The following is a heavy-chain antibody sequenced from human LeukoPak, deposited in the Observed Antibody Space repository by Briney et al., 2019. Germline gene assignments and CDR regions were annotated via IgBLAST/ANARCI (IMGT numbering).Heavy chain of an antibody. Sequence: GASVKLCCTASGSTFTSYDINWVRQAHAPGLEWKGWMNLNSGKTGYAQKFQGRVTMTRNTSISTAYMELSSLRSEDTAVYYCARNVGYGSSGSGYQGGMAVWGQGTTVTVSS. V-gene: IGHV1-8*01. CDR1: GSTFTSYD. D-gene: IGHD2-15*01. CDR2: MNLNSGKT. CDR3: ARNVGYGSSGSGYQGGMAV. J-gene: IGHJ6*02.